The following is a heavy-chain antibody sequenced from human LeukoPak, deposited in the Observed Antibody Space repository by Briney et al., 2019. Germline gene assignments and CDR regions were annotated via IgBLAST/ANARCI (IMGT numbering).Heavy chain of an antibody. CDR3: ARDTYYYGSEPDYYYGMDV. D-gene: IGHD3-10*01. CDR1: GGTFSSYA. J-gene: IGHJ6*02. V-gene: IGHV1-69*13. Sequence: SVKVSCKASGGTFSSYAISWVRQAPGQGLEWMGGIIPIFGTANYAQKFQGRVTITAGESTSTAYMELSSLRSEDTAVYYCARDTYYYGSEPDYYYGMDVWGQGTTVTVSS. CDR2: IIPIFGTA.